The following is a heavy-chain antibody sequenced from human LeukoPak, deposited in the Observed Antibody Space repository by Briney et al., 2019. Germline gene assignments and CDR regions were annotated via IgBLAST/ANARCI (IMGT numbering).Heavy chain of an antibody. V-gene: IGHV3-53*01. CDR2: IYSGGST. CDR1: GFTVSSNY. D-gene: IGHD3-10*01. CDR3: ARDSTDTMVDAFDI. Sequence: GGSLRLSCAASGFTVSSNYMSWVRQAPGKGLEWVSVIYSGGSTYYADSVKGRFTISRDNSKNTLYLQMNSLRAEDTAVYYCARDSTDTMVDAFDIWGRGTMVTVSS. J-gene: IGHJ3*02.